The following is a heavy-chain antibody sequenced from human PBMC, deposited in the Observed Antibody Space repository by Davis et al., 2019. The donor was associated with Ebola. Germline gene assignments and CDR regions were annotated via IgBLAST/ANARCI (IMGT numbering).Heavy chain of an antibody. CDR1: GGSISSSNW. Sequence: MPGGSLRLSCAVSGGSISSSNWWSWVRQTPGKGLEWIGEIYHGGSTNYNPSLKSRVTMSIDKSKNQFSLKLSSVTAADTAVYYCAREPYSTRVAGRGRYFDYWGQGTLVTVSS. D-gene: IGHD6-19*01. V-gene: IGHV4-4*02. J-gene: IGHJ4*02. CDR3: AREPYSTRVAGRGRYFDY. CDR2: IYHGGST.